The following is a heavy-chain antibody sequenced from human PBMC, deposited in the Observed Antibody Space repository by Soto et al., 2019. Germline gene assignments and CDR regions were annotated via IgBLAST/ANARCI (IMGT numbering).Heavy chain of an antibody. V-gene: IGHV1-69*01. J-gene: IGHJ6*02. CDR3: ARDPLEMASHYYGMDV. Sequence: SAEVYWKASGGTFGSYASSWVRQATGQGLEWMGGIIPIFGTANYAQKFQGRVTITADESTSTAYMELSSLRSEDTAVYYCARDPLEMASHYYGMDVWGQGTTVPVSS. D-gene: IGHD5-12*01. CDR2: IIPIFGTA. CDR1: GGTFGSYA.